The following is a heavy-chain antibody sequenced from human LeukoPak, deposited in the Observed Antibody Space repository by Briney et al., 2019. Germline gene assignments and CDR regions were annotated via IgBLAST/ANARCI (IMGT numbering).Heavy chain of an antibody. CDR3: ARGGDSSGFVYNDY. J-gene: IGHJ4*02. V-gene: IGHV4-4*07. CDR1: GGSISSYY. CDR2: IYASGST. Sequence: SETLSLTCTVSGGSISSYYWSWVRQPAGKGLEWIGRIYASGSTNYNPSLKSRVTMSVDTSKNQFSLKLSSVTAADTAVYYCARGGDSSGFVYNDYWGQGTLVTVSS. D-gene: IGHD6-19*01.